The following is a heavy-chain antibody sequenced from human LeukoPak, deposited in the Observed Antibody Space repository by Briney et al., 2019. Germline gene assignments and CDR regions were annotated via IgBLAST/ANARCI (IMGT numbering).Heavy chain of an antibody. Sequence: ASVKVSCKASGGTFSSYAISWVRQAPGQGLEWMGGIIPIFGTANYAQKFQGRVTITADESTSTAYMELSSLRSEDTAVYYCARGGYYYGSGSYPHYYMDVWGKGTTVTISS. CDR2: IIPIFGTA. V-gene: IGHV1-69*13. CDR1: GGTFSSYA. CDR3: ARGGYYYGSGSYPHYYMDV. D-gene: IGHD3-10*01. J-gene: IGHJ6*03.